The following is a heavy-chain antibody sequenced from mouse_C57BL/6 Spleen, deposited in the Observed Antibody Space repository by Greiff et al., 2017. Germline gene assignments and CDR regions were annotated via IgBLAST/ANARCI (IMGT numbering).Heavy chain of an antibody. D-gene: IGHD2-4*01. V-gene: IGHV1-81*01. CDR2: IYPRSGNT. Sequence: VKLMESGAELARPGASVKLSCKASGYTFPSYGISWVKQRTGQGLEWIGEIYPRSGNTYYNEKFKGKATLTADKSSSTAYMELRSLTSEDSAVYFCAREYYDYDGAMDYWGQGTSVTVSS. J-gene: IGHJ4*01. CDR3: AREYYDYDGAMDY. CDR1: GYTFPSYG.